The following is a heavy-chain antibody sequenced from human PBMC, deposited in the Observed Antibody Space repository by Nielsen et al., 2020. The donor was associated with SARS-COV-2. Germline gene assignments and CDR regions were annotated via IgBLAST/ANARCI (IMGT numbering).Heavy chain of an antibody. J-gene: IGHJ4*02. CDR2: ISPSGGTT. D-gene: IGHD1-7*01. CDR3: VKHEGTRGYFDY. CDR1: EFTFSSYA. Sequence: GGSLRLSCTASEFTFSSYAMNWVRQTAGEGLEWVSAISPSGGTTDYADSVKGRFTISRDNSKNTVYLQMNSLRVEDTAIYYCVKHEGTRGYFDYWGQGTLVTVSS. V-gene: IGHV3-23*01.